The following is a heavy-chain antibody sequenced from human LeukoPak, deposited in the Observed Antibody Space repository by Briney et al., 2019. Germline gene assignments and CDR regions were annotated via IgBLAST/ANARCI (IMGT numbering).Heavy chain of an antibody. CDR3: VREGYYSSGSGDEKAFDH. V-gene: IGHV1-46*01. Sequence: ASVKVSCKASVYTFTSHYMHWVRQAPGQGREWMGFILPSGAGTIYAQRFQRRRNITMDTSTSTVYMDLRSLGSEDTAIYFCVREGYYSSGSGDEKAFDHWARGTLVTVSS. D-gene: IGHD3-10*01. CDR1: VYTFTSHY. J-gene: IGHJ5*02. CDR2: ILPSGAGT.